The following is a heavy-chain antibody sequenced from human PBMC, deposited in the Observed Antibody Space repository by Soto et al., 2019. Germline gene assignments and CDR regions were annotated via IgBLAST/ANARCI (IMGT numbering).Heavy chain of an antibody. J-gene: IGHJ4*02. V-gene: IGHV3-23*01. CDR1: GFSFGSYA. CDR2: ISGSDGKT. Sequence: GGSLRLSCVASGFSFGSYALTWVRQAPGKGLEWVSTISGSDGKTFYADAVKGRFSISRDISQSTLYLQMNSLRADDTAIYYCARWSYLDYWGQGTRVTVS. CDR3: ARWSYLDY. D-gene: IGHD3-3*01.